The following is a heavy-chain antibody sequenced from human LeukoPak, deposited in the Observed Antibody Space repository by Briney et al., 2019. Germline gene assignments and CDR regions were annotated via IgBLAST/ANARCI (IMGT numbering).Heavy chain of an antibody. J-gene: IGHJ2*01. CDR2: IFYSGST. Sequence: SETLSLTCTVSGGSIRSSSCYWGWIRQPPGKGLEWIGSIFYSGSTYYNPSLKSRFTISVDTSKNQFSLKLSSVTAADTAVYYCVRKGDGYNSGYFDLWGRGTLVTVSS. V-gene: IGHV4-39*01. CDR1: GGSIRSSSCY. D-gene: IGHD5-24*01. CDR3: VRKGDGYNSGYFDL.